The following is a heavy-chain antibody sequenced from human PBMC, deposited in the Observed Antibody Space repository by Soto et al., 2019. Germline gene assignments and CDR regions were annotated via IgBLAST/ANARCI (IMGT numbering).Heavy chain of an antibody. Sequence: SETLSLTCTVSGGSISSNYWTWIRQPPGKGLEWIRYVYNSGSTNYNPSLKSRVTISEDTSKSQFSLKVNSMTAADTAVYYCARYRREAVAGYTLDNWGQGILVTVSS. V-gene: IGHV4-59*01. CDR2: VYNSGST. CDR3: ARYRREAVAGYTLDN. CDR1: GGSISSNY. D-gene: IGHD6-13*01. J-gene: IGHJ4*02.